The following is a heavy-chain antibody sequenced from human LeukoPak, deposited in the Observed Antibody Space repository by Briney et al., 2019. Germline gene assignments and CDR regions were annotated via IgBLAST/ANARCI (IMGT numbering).Heavy chain of an antibody. Sequence: ASVKVSCKASGYTFTGYYMHWVRQAPGQGLEWMRRINPNSGGTNYAQKFQGRVTMTRDTSISTAYMELSRLRSDDTAVYYCARVIAAAGTQYFDYWGQGTLVTVSS. J-gene: IGHJ4*02. D-gene: IGHD6-13*01. V-gene: IGHV1-2*06. CDR3: ARVIAAAGTQYFDY. CDR1: GYTFTGYY. CDR2: INPNSGGT.